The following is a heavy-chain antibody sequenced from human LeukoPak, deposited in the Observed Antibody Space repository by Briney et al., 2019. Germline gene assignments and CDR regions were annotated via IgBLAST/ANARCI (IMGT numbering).Heavy chain of an antibody. CDR1: GFTFNSYW. Sequence: GGSLRLSCAASGFTFNSYWMSWDRQAPGKGLEWVADIKQDGSEKYYVDSVKGRFTISRDNAKNSVYLQMNSLRAEDTAVYYCARQLGGSGSYWGQGTLVTVSS. CDR2: IKQDGSEK. D-gene: IGHD3-10*01. J-gene: IGHJ4*02. CDR3: ARQLGGSGSY. V-gene: IGHV3-7*01.